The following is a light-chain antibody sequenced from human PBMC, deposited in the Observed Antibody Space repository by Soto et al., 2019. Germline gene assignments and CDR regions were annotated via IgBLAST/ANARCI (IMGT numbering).Light chain of an antibody. V-gene: IGLV2-14*01. CDR2: DVS. J-gene: IGLJ1*01. CDR3: SSYTSSSAFV. Sequence: ALTQPASESGSPGQSITISCTGTSSDVGGYNYVSWYQQHPGKAPKLMIYDVSNRPSGVSNRFSGSKSGNTASLTISGLQAEDEADYYCSSYTSSSAFVFGTGTKVTVL. CDR1: SSDVGGYNY.